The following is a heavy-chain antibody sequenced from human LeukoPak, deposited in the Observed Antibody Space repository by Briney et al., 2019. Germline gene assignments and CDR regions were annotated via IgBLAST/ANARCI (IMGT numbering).Heavy chain of an antibody. CDR2: SYSSGST. CDR3: ARGSSYSSGYDYIDQ. D-gene: IGHD3-22*01. CDR1: GRSISSGGDY. J-gene: IGHJ4*02. V-gene: IGHV4-61*02. Sequence: PSETLSLTCTVYGRSISSGGDYCSWIRQPAGKGLEWIGRSYSSGSTKYNPSLKSRVSISVDTANHQFSLRLSSVPAPETSVYYCARGSSYSSGYDYIDQWGQGTLVTVSS.